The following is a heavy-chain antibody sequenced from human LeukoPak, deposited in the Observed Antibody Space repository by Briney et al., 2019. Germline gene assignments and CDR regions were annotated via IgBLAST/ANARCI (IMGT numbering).Heavy chain of an antibody. V-gene: IGHV4-34*01. CDR3: ARGYVAAARLWDY. CDR1: GGSFSGYY. CDR2: INHSGST. D-gene: IGHD6-13*01. Sequence: KPSETLSLTCAVYGGSFSGYYWSWIRQPPGKGLEWIGEINHSGSTNYNPPLKSRVTISVDTSKNQFSLKLSSVTAADTAVYYCARGYVAAARLWDYWGQGTLVTVSS. J-gene: IGHJ4*02.